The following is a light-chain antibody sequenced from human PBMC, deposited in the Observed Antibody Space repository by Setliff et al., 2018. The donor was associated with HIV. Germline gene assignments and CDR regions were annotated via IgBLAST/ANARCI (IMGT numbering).Light chain of an antibody. V-gene: IGLV1-51*01. CDR1: SSNIGNNY. CDR2: DNN. Sequence: QSVLTQPPSVSAAPGQKVTISCSGSSSNIGNNYVSWYQHLPGTAPKLLIYDNNKRPSGIPGRFSGPKSGTSAILGITGLQTGDEADYYCGTWDSSLSAVVFGGGTKVTVL. J-gene: IGLJ2*01. CDR3: GTWDSSLSAVV.